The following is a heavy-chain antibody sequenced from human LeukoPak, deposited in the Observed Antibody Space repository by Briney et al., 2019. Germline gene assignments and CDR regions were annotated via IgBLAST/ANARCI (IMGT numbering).Heavy chain of an antibody. CDR1: GYTFTGYY. D-gene: IGHD6-13*01. CDR2: ITPNSGGT. V-gene: IGHV1-2*02. J-gene: IGHJ4*02. Sequence: ASVKVSCKASGYTFTGYYMHWVRQAPGQGLEWMGWITPNSGGTNYAQKFQGRVTMTRDTSISTAYMELSRLRSDDTAVYYCASSHKGAAVEDYWGQGTLVTVSS. CDR3: ASSHKGAAVEDY.